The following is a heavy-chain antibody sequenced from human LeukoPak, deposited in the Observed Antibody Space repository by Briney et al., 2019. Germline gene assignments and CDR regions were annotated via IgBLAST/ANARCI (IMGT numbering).Heavy chain of an antibody. D-gene: IGHD5-12*01. CDR1: GFTFSSYS. CDR3: ARGGYVGYFDY. V-gene: IGHV3-48*04. Sequence: PGGSLRLSCAASGFTFSSYSMNWVRQAPGKGLEWVSYISSSSSTIYYADSVKGRFTISRDNAKNSLYLQMNSLRAEDTAVYYCARGGYVGYFDYWGQGTLVTVSS. CDR2: ISSSSSTI. J-gene: IGHJ4*02.